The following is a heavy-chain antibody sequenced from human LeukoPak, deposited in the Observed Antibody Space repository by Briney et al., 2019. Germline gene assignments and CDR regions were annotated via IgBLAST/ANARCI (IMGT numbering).Heavy chain of an antibody. J-gene: IGHJ4*02. D-gene: IGHD6-6*01. V-gene: IGHV3-30-3*01. CDR3: ARGLYSSSSNYFDY. CDR1: GFTFSSYA. CDR2: ISYDGSNK. Sequence: GGSLRLSCAASGFTFSSYAMHWVRQAPGKGLEWVAVISYDGSNKYYADPVKGRFTISRDNSKNTLYLQMNSLRAEDTAVYYCARGLYSSSSNYFDYWGQGTLVTVSS.